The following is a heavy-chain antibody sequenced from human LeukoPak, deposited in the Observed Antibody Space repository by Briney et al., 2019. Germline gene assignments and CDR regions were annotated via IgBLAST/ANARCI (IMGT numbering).Heavy chain of an antibody. CDR1: GGSVSSGSYS. Sequence: SETLSLTCTVSGGSVSSGSYSWSWLRQPPGRGLEWIGYIYYSGSTNYNPSLKSRVTISVDTSKNQFSLKLSSVTAADTAVYYCARGEDQLLSSYWYFDLWGRGTLVTVSS. V-gene: IGHV4-61*01. CDR2: IYYSGST. CDR3: ARGEDQLLSSYWYFDL. D-gene: IGHD2-2*01. J-gene: IGHJ2*01.